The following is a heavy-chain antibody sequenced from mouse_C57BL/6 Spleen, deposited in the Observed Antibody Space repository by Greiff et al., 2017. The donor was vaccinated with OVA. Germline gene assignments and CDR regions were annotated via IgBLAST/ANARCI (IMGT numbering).Heavy chain of an antibody. V-gene: IGHV1-54*01. J-gene: IGHJ2*01. CDR3: ARTGTGFDY. D-gene: IGHD4-1*01. CDR1: GYAFTNYL. Sequence: VQLQQSGAELVRPGTSVKVSCKASGYAFTNYLIEWVKQRPGQGLEWIGVINPGSGGTNYNEKFKGKATLTADKSSSTAYMQLSSLTSEDSAVCFCARTGTGFDYWGQGTTLTVSS. CDR2: INPGSGGT.